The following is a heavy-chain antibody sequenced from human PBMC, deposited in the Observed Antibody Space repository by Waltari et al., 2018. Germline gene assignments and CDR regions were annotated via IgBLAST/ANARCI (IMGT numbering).Heavy chain of an antibody. Sequence: QVQLVQSGAEVKKPGASVKVSCKVPGYTLTELSMHWVRQAPGKGLEWMGGFDPEDGETIYAQKFQGRVTMTEDTSTDTAYMELSSLRSEDTAVYYCATEDYGGNSGHPAFDIWGQGTMVTVSS. V-gene: IGHV1-24*01. CDR2: FDPEDGET. D-gene: IGHD4-17*01. CDR1: GYTLTELS. CDR3: ATEDYGGNSGHPAFDI. J-gene: IGHJ3*02.